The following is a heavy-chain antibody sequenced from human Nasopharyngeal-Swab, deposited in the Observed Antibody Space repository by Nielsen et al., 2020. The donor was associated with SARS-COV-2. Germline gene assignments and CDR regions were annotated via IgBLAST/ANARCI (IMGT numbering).Heavy chain of an antibody. CDR1: GFTFSSHS. V-gene: IGHV3-21*01. Sequence: ESLKIPCAAPGFTFSSHSMNWVRQAPGKGLEWVPSISSSSTYLYYADSVKGRFTISRDNAKNSLYLQMNSLRVEDTAVYYCARVLLRALGKFGEGYAFDIWGQGTMVTVSS. D-gene: IGHD3-10*01. J-gene: IGHJ3*02. CDR2: ISSSSTYL. CDR3: ARVLLRALGKFGEGYAFDI.